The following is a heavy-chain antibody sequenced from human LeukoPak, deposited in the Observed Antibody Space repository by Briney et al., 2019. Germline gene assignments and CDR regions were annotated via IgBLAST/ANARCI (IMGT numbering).Heavy chain of an antibody. J-gene: IGHJ4*02. Sequence: GASLQISCKGSGSSFTSYWISWVRQLPGKGLEWMGRIDPSDSYSNYSPSFQGHVTISADKSVSTAYLQWSSLKASDTAMYYCARLAKRSLAGEHDYWGQGTLVTVSS. CDR2: IDPSDSYS. D-gene: IGHD1/OR15-1a*01. CDR3: ARLAKRSLAGEHDY. V-gene: IGHV5-10-1*01. CDR1: GSSFTSYW.